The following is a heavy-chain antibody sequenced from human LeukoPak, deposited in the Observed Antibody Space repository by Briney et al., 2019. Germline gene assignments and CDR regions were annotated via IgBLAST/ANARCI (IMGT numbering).Heavy chain of an antibody. CDR3: ASPCSSPDY. CDR1: GGSFSGYY. J-gene: IGHJ4*02. D-gene: IGHD6-13*01. Sequence: SETLSLTCAVYGGSFSGYYWSWIRQPPGKGLEWIGEINHSGSTNYNPSLRSRVTISVDTSKNQFSLKLSSVTAADTAVYYCASPCSSPDYWGQGTLVTVSS. CDR2: INHSGST. V-gene: IGHV4-34*01.